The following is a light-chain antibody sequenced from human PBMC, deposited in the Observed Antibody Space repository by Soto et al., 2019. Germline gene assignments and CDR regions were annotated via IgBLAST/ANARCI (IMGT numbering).Light chain of an antibody. V-gene: IGLV2-14*01. CDR2: EVS. J-gene: IGLJ1*01. Sequence: QSVLTQPPSVSWSPGQSITMSCTGTSSDVGGYNYVSLYQQHPGKAPKLMIYEVSNRPSGVSNRFSGSKSGNTASLTISGLQAEDEADYYCSSYTSSSTPYVFGTGTKSPS. CDR1: SSDVGGYNY. CDR3: SSYTSSSTPYV.